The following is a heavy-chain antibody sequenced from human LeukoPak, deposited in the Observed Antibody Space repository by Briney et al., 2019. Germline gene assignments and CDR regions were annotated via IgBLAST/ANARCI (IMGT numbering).Heavy chain of an antibody. J-gene: IGHJ4*02. CDR3: ARDHGGAYFDY. CDR1: GYTFSSSG. Sequence: ASVKVSCKASGYTFSSSGISWARQAPGQGLEWMGWISSYNGNTNYAQKLQGRVTMTTDTSTSTAYMELRSLRSDDTAVYYCARDHGGAYFDYWGQGTLVTVSS. V-gene: IGHV1-18*01. CDR2: ISSYNGNT. D-gene: IGHD3-16*01.